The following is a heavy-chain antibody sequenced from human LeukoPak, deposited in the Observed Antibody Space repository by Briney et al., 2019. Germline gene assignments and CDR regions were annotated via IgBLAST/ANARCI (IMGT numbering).Heavy chain of an antibody. CDR1: GGSISSGSYY. Sequence: SETLSLTCTVSGGSISSGSYYWSWIRQPAGKGLEWIGRIYTSGSTNYNPSLKSRVTISVDTSKNQFSLKLSSVTAADTAVYYCASGTDMVDFDYWGQGTLVTVSS. J-gene: IGHJ4*02. V-gene: IGHV4-61*02. CDR3: ASGTDMVDFDY. CDR2: IYTSGST. D-gene: IGHD5-18*01.